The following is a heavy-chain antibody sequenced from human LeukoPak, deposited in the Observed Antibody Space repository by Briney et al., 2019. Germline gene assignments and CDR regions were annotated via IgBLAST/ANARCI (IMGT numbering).Heavy chain of an antibody. V-gene: IGHV3-7*01. J-gene: IGHJ4*02. CDR3: ARVDFWSGYYQFDY. D-gene: IGHD3-3*01. CDR1: GFTFSNYW. CDR2: IKQDASEK. Sequence: PGGSLRLSCAASGFTFSNYWMSWVRQAPGKGLEWVANIKQDASEKYYVDSVKGRFTISRDNSKNTLYLQMNSLRAEDTAVYYCARVDFWSGYYQFDYWGQGTLVTVSS.